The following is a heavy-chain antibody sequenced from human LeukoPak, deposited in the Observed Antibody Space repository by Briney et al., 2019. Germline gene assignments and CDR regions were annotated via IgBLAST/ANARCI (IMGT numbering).Heavy chain of an antibody. CDR3: ATSYDMGWLIGY. CDR2: IKQDGREK. D-gene: IGHD3/OR15-3a*01. Sequence: PVRSLRLSCAASGFTLADTWTNWVSPVPGQGLEWVANIKQDGREKFYVATVKGPFTISRDSGKSSRYLQMNSLRAEDTALYYCATSYDMGWLIGYWGQGTLVTVSS. J-gene: IGHJ4*02. CDR1: GFTLADTW. V-gene: IGHV3-7*03.